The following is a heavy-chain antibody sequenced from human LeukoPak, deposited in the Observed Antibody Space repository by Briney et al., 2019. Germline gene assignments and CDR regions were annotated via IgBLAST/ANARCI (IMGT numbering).Heavy chain of an antibody. D-gene: IGHD6-13*01. CDR1: GYSFTSYW. CDR2: IDPSGSYT. J-gene: IGHJ4*02. CDR3: ARSKSSSLSC. Sequence: PGESLKISCKGSGYSFTSYWISWVRQMPGKGLEWMGRIDPSGSYTNYSPSFQGHVTISADKSISTAYLQWSSLKASDTAMYYCARSKSSSLSCWGQGTLVTVSS. V-gene: IGHV5-10-1*01.